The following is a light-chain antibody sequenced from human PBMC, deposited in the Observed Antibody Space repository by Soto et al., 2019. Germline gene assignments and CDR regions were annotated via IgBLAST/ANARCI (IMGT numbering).Light chain of an antibody. CDR3: QQYNYWPGT. Sequence: EIVMTQSPATLSVSPGESVTLSCKASRSVMSNLAWYQQKPGQAPRLLISGASTRATGITDRFSGSGSGTEFTLTINSLQSEDFAVYYCQQYNYWPGTFGQGTKVEIK. CDR1: RSVMSN. CDR2: GAS. J-gene: IGKJ1*01. V-gene: IGKV3-15*01.